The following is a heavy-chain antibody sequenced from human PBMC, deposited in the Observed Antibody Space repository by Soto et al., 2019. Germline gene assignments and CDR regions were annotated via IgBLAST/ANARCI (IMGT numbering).Heavy chain of an antibody. Sequence: QVQLVESGGGVVQPGRSLRLSCAASGFTFSNYAMHWVRQAPGKGLEWVAVISYDGSNKYYADSLKGRFTISRDNSKNTLYLQMNSLRAEDTAVYYCASHYGDAPFGYLGQGTLVTVSS. CDR1: GFTFSNYA. CDR2: ISYDGSNK. V-gene: IGHV3-30-3*01. CDR3: ASHYGDAPFGY. D-gene: IGHD4-17*01. J-gene: IGHJ4*02.